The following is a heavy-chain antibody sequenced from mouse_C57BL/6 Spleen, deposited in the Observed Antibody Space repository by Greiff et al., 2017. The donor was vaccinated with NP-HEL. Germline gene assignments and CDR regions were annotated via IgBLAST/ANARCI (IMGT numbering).Heavy chain of an antibody. CDR2: IDPENGDT. D-gene: IGHD2-4*01. V-gene: IGHV14-4*01. CDR1: GFNIKDDY. J-gene: IGHJ3*01. Sequence: EVQGVESGAELVRPGASVKLSCTASGFNIKDDYMHWVKQRPEQGLEWIGWIDPENGDTEYASKFQGKATITADTSSNTAYLQLSSLTSEDTAVYYCTTGYDYGGGGFAYWGQGTLVTVSA. CDR3: TTGYDYGGGGFAY.